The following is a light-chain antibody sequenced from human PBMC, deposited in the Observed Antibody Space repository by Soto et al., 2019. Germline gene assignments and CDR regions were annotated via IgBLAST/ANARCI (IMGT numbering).Light chain of an antibody. CDR3: MQALQTPA. V-gene: IGKV2-28*01. Sequence: DIVMTQSPLSLPVTPGEPASISCRSSQSLQHSNGYNYLDWYVQKPGQSPQILIYLASNRASGVPERFSGSGSGTDFTMKISRVEAEDVGTYYCMQALQTPAFGKGNKVEIK. CDR1: QSLQHSNGYNY. J-gene: IGKJ1*01. CDR2: LAS.